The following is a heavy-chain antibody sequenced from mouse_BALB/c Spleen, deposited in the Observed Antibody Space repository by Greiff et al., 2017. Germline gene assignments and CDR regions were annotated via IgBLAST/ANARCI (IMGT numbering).Heavy chain of an antibody. CDR3: ARRKYGPWFAY. D-gene: IGHD2-10*02. Sequence: VKLQESGAELMKPGASVKISCKATGYTFSSYWIEWVKQRPGHGLEWIGEILPGSGSTNYNEKFKGKATFTADTSSNTAYMQLSSLTSEDSAVYYCARRKYGPWFAYWGQGTLVTVSA. CDR1: GYTFSSYW. J-gene: IGHJ3*01. V-gene: IGHV1-9*01. CDR2: ILPGSGST.